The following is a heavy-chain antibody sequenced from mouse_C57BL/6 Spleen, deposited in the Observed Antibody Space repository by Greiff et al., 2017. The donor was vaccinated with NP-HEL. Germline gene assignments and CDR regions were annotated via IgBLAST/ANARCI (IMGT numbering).Heavy chain of an antibody. V-gene: IGHV1-7*01. CDR2: INPSSGYT. CDR3: ARSTMVTTTTKYYYAMDY. Sequence: QVQLQQSGAELAKPGASVKLSCKASGYTFTSYWMHWVKQRPGQGLEWIGYINPSSGYTKYNQKFKDKATLTADKSSSTAYMQLSSLTYEDSAVYYCARSTMVTTTTKYYYAMDYWGQGTSVTVSS. J-gene: IGHJ4*01. CDR1: GYTFTSYW. D-gene: IGHD2-2*01.